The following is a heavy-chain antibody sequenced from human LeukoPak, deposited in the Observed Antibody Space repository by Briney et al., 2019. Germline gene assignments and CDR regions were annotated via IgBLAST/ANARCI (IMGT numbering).Heavy chain of an antibody. D-gene: IGHD2-15*01. J-gene: IGHJ4*01. CDR3: ARDRRCSGSDCTPGDDFDY. CDR1: GYTPRSSC. Sequence: RGSLRLSCAPPGYTPRSSCMHSVRHAPRERLGWVSRIKEDGSYTSHADSVKGRFTISRDNAKNTVFLQMNSLRVEDTAVYYCARDRRCSGSDCTPGDDFDYWGQGTLVTVSS. CDR2: IKEDGSYT. V-gene: IGHV3-74*01.